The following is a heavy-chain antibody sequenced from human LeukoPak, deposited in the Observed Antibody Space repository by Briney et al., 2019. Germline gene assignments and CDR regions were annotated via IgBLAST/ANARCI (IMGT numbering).Heavy chain of an antibody. CDR1: GFTFSSYA. J-gene: IGHJ5*02. CDR2: ISGSGGST. Sequence: PGGSLRLSCAASGFTFSSYAMSWVRPAPGKGLEWVSAISGSGGSTYYADSVKGRFTISRDNSKNTLYLQMNSLRAEDTAVYYCSHYDILTGYVFDPWGQGTLVTVSS. CDR3: SHYDILTGYVFDP. D-gene: IGHD3-9*01. V-gene: IGHV3-23*01.